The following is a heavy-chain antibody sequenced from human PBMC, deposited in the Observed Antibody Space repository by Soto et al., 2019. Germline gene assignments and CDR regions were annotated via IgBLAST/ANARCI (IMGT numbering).Heavy chain of an antibody. CDR2: INPYNGAT. CDR1: GYTFTAYH. CDR3: ATTSGHYSSAWQRLDV. Sequence: QVQLVQSGAEVKKPGASVKVSCKASGYTFTAYHVHWVRQAPGQGLEWMAWINPYNGATNYAQRFQDRVTLTSDTSISTAYMEINKLTSDDAAVYYCATTSGHYSSAWQRLDVWGRGTTVTVS. J-gene: IGHJ6*02. D-gene: IGHD6-19*01. V-gene: IGHV1-2*02.